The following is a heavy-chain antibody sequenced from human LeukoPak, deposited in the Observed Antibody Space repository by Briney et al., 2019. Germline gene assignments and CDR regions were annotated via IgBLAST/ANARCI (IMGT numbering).Heavy chain of an antibody. V-gene: IGHV3-21*01. J-gene: IGHJ5*02. CDR2: IISSSSYI. Sequence: GGSLTLSCAASGLTFSSYSMSWVRQAPGKGLEWVSSIISSSSYIYYADSVKGRFTISRANAKNSLYLQMNSLRAEDTAVYYCARSSSTNWFDPWGQGTLVTVSS. CDR1: GLTFSSYS. D-gene: IGHD6-13*01. CDR3: ARSSSTNWFDP.